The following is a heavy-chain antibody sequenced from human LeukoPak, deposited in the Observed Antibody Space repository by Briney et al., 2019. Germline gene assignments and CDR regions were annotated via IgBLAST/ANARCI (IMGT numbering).Heavy chain of an antibody. J-gene: IGHJ4*02. CDR1: GGSLSSSSYY. CDR3: ARGRYSYGPSPDY. D-gene: IGHD5-18*01. CDR2: IYYSGST. Sequence: SETLSLTCTVSGGSLSSSSYYWGWIRQPPGKGLEWIGSIYYSGSTYYNPSLKSRVTISVDTSKNQFSLKLSSVTAADAAVYYCARGRYSYGPSPDYWGQGTLVTVSS. V-gene: IGHV4-39*07.